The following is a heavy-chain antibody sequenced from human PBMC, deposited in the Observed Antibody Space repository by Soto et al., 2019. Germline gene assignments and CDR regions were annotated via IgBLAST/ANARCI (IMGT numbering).Heavy chain of an antibody. Sequence: GGSLRVSCTASGFTFGDYAMSWFRQAPGKGLEWVGFIRSKAYRGTTEYAASVKGRFTISRDDSKSIAYLQMNSLKTEDTAVYYCTREGGHHRAFDLWGRGTLVSVSS. V-gene: IGHV3-49*03. CDR1: GFTFGDYA. CDR3: TREGGHHRAFDL. J-gene: IGHJ2*01. CDR2: IRSKAYRGTT. D-gene: IGHD2-15*01.